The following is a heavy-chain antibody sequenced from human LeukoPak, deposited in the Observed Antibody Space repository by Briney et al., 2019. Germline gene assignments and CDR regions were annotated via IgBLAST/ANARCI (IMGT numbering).Heavy chain of an antibody. V-gene: IGHV3-66*01. CDR2: IYSGCST. CDR3: ARRLRYFDWSRDY. Sequence: GGSLRLSCAASGFTVSSNYMSWVRQAPGKGLEWVSVIYSGCSTYYADSVKGRFTISRDNSKNTLYLQMNSLRAEDTAVYYCARRLRYFDWSRDYWGQGTLVTVSS. D-gene: IGHD3-9*01. J-gene: IGHJ4*02. CDR1: GFTVSSNY.